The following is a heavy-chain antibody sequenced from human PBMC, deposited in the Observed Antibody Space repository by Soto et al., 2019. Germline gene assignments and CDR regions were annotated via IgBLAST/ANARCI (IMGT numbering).Heavy chain of an antibody. CDR3: KRGGGDF. Sequence: PSETLSLTCTVSGGSINTYYWSWIRQPPGKGLEWIGYIYYSGSDSGSTNYIPSLKSRVTISVDTSKNQFSLRLTSVTAADADVYFCKRGGGDFWGQGTLVTVS. J-gene: IGHJ4*02. V-gene: IGHV4-59*01. CDR1: GGSINTYY. CDR2: IYYSGSDSGST. D-gene: IGHD6-25*01.